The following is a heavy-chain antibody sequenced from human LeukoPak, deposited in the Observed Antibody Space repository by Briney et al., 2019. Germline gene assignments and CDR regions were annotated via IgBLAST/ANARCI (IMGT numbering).Heavy chain of an antibody. J-gene: IGHJ4*02. CDR3: AKDQFGYNKSIDC. CDR2: ISGSGIST. V-gene: IGHV3-23*01. Sequence: PGGSLRLSCAASGSTFSIHAMNWVRQAPGKGLEWVSAISGSGISTYYADSVKGRFTISRDNSKNTVYLQVNSLRVEDTAVYYCAKDQFGYNKSIDCWGQGILVTVSS. CDR1: GSTFSIHA. D-gene: IGHD5-24*01.